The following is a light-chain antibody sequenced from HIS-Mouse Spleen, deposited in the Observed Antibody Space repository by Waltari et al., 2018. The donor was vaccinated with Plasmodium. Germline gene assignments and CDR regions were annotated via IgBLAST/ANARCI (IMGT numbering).Light chain of an antibody. CDR3: CSYAGSYTLV. CDR2: DVS. CDR1: SSDVGGYNY. Sequence: QSALTQPRSVSGSPGQSVTISCTGTSSDVGGYNYVSWYQQHPGKAPKLMIYDVSNRPAGVPDRFSGSKSGNTASRTSSGLQAEDEADYYCCSYAGSYTLVFGGGTKLTGL. J-gene: IGLJ2*01. V-gene: IGLV2-11*01.